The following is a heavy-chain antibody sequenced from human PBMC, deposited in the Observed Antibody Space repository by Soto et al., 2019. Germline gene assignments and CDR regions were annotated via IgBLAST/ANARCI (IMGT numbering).Heavy chain of an antibody. D-gene: IGHD3-3*01. V-gene: IGHV4-61*01. J-gene: IGHJ4*02. CDR1: GGSVSSGSYY. Sequence: SETLSLTCTVSGGSVSSGSYYWSWIRQPPGKGLEWIGYIYYSGSTNYNPSLKSRVTISVDTSKNQFSLKLSSVTAADTAVYYCARGPPDRLRFLEWLPIKFDYWGQGTLVTVSS. CDR3: ARGPPDRLRFLEWLPIKFDY. CDR2: IYYSGST.